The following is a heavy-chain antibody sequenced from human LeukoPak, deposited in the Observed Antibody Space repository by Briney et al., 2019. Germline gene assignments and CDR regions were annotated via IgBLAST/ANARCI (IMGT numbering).Heavy chain of an antibody. Sequence: SETLSLTCTVSGGSISSYYWSWIRQPPGKGLEWIGYIYTSGSTNYNPSLKSRVTISVDTSKNQFSLKLSSVTAADTAVYYCARSYSSGWDYYYYYMDVWDKGTTVTVSS. CDR3: ARSYSSGWDYYYYYMDV. CDR1: GGSISSYY. D-gene: IGHD6-19*01. J-gene: IGHJ6*03. V-gene: IGHV4-4*09. CDR2: IYTSGST.